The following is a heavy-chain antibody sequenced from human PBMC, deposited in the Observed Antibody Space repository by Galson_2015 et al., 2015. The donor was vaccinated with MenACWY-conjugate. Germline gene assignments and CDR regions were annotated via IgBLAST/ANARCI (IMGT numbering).Heavy chain of an antibody. CDR1: GYTFTSYA. V-gene: IGHV1-3*01. CDR3: ARGDGWELLYLSYFDY. J-gene: IGHJ4*02. CDR2: INAGNGNT. Sequence: SVKVSCKASGYTFTSYAMHWVRQAPGQRLEWMGWINAGNGNTKYSQKFQGRVTITRDTSASTAYMELSSLRSEDTAVYYCARGDGWELLYLSYFDYWGQGTLVTVSS. D-gene: IGHD1-26*01.